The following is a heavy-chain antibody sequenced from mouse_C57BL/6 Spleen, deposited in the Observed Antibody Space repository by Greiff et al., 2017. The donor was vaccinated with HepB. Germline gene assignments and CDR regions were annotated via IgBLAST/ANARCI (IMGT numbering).Heavy chain of an antibody. Sequence: QVQLQQPGAELVKPGASVKMSCKASGYTFTSYWITWVKQRPGQGLEWIGDIYPGSGSTNYNEKFKGKATLTADKSSSTAYMELRSLTSEDSAVYFCARERDYFDYWGQGTTLTVSS. CDR1: GYTFTSYW. CDR2: IYPGSGST. J-gene: IGHJ2*01. V-gene: IGHV1-55*01. CDR3: ARERDYFDY.